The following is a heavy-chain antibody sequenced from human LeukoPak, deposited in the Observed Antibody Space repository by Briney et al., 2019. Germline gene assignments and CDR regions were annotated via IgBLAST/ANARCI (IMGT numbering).Heavy chain of an antibody. CDR3: ARRGGYSYGLDYYMDV. J-gene: IGHJ6*03. CDR1: GGTFSSYA. D-gene: IGHD5-18*01. Sequence: SVKVSCKASGGTFSSYAISWVRQAPGQGLEWMGGIIPIFGTANYAQKFQGRVTITADESTSTAYMELSSLRSEDTAVYYCARRGGYSYGLDYYMDVWGKGTTVTVSS. V-gene: IGHV1-69*13. CDR2: IIPIFGTA.